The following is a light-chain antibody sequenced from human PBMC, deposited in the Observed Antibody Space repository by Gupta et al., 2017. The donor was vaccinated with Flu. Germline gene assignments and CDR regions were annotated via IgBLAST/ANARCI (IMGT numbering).Light chain of an antibody. J-gene: IGKJ1*01. Sequence: SPSTLSASVGERVTITCRASQSVGSHLTWYQQKPGKAPTMLIYKASTLENGVPSRFSASGSGTEFTLTISSRQPDDVATYYCQQDNSYWSFGQGTKVEIK. CDR3: QQDNSYWS. CDR2: KAS. CDR1: QSVGSH. V-gene: IGKV1-5*03.